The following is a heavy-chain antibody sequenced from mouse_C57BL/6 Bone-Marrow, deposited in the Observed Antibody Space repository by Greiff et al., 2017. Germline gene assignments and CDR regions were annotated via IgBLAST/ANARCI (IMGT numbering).Heavy chain of an antibody. J-gene: IGHJ4*01. CDR2: ISNLAYSI. CDR3: ARRGLRRRGYAMDY. CDR1: GFTFSDYG. D-gene: IGHD2-4*01. V-gene: IGHV5-15*01. Sequence: EVMLVESGGGLVQPGGSLKLSCAASGFTFSDYGMAWVRQAPRKGPEWVAFISNLAYSIYYADTVTGRFTISRENAKNTLYLEMSSLRSEDTAMYYCARRGLRRRGYAMDYWGQGTSVTVSS.